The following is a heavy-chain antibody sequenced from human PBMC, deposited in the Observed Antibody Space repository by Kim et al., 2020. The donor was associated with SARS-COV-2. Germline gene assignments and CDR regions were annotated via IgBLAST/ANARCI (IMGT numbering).Heavy chain of an antibody. CDR2: RET. D-gene: IGHD1-7*01. V-gene: IGHV3-7*04. J-gene: IGHJ4*02. Sequence: RETNYDDSGKGRFTISRDNAKNSLSLQMNSRRAEDTAIYYCAGGNYVHHFWGQGTLVTISS. CDR3: AGGNYVHHF.